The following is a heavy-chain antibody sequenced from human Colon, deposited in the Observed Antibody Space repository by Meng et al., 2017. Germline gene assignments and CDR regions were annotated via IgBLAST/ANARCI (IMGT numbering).Heavy chain of an antibody. J-gene: IGHJ3*01. CDR3: ERGAAAKTSYAVVV. CDR1: GDSVSKNTGA. Sequence: SQTLSLTCAISGDSVSKNTGAWNWIRQSPSTGLEWLARTYYRSKWYNDYAPVVKSRIIVTPDTSRNQFSLHLNFVRPEDTAVYYCERGAAAKTSYAVVVWGQGTVVTVSS. V-gene: IGHV6-1*01. D-gene: IGHD6-13*01. CDR2: TYYRSKWYN.